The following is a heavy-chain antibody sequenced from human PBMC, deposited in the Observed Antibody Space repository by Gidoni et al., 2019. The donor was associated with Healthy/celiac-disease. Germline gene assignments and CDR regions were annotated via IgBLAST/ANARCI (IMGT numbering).Heavy chain of an antibody. V-gene: IGHV3-11*05. D-gene: IGHD5-12*01. CDR3: ARDGQGGYDYQTDNWFDP. J-gene: IGHJ5*02. CDR2: ISSSSSYT. Sequence: QVQLVESGGGLVKPGGSLRLSCAASGLTFSDYYMSWIRQAPGKGLEWVSYISSSSSYTNYADSVKGRFTISRDNAKNSLYLQMNSLRAEDTAVYYCARDGQGGYDYQTDNWFDPWGQGTLVTVSS. CDR1: GLTFSDYY.